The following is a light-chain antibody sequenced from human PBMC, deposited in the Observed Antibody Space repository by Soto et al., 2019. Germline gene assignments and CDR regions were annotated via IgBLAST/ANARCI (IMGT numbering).Light chain of an antibody. CDR3: QQYGSSPRT. CDR2: GAS. CDR1: QSVSSSY. Sequence: EIVLTQSPGTLSLSPGERATLSCRASQSVSSSYLAWYQQKPGQAPRLLIYGASSRATGIPDRFSGSGSGTDFTLSCSRLEPEDFAVYYCQQYGSSPRTFGQGTKVDIK. V-gene: IGKV3-20*01. J-gene: IGKJ1*01.